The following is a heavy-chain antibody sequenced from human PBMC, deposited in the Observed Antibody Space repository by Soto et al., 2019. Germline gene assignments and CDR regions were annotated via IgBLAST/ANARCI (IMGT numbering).Heavy chain of an antibody. D-gene: IGHD6-19*01. V-gene: IGHV1-18*01. Sequence: GASVKVSCKASGYTFTSYGISWVRQAPGQGLEWMGWISAYNGNTNYAQKLQGRVTMTTDTSTSTAYMELRSLRSDDTAVYYCARAPPLSSGWYGDAFDIWRQGTTVTASS. CDR1: GYTFTSYG. CDR2: ISAYNGNT. J-gene: IGHJ3*02. CDR3: ARAPPLSSGWYGDAFDI.